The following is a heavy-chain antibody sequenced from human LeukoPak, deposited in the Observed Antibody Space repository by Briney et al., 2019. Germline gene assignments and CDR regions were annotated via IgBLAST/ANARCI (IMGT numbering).Heavy chain of an antibody. CDR1: GGSISSHSYY. D-gene: IGHD3-10*01. CDR3: ARHGDYLDGSGTYYAPFDN. CDR2: MFYSGST. V-gene: IGHV4-39*01. J-gene: IGHJ4*02. Sequence: SETLSLTCTVSGGSISSHSYYWGWIRQPPGKGLEWIGRMFYSGSTNYNPSLKRRVTISVDTSKNQFSLRLSSVTAADTAMYYCARHGDYLDGSGTYYAPFDNWGQGTLVTASS.